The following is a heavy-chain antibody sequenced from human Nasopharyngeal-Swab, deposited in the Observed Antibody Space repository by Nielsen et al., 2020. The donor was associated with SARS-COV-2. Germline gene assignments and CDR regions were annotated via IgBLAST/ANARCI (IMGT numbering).Heavy chain of an antibody. CDR3: AEKGYTSSWYFY. J-gene: IGHJ4*02. CDR1: GGSFSGYY. Sequence: SETLPLTCAMYGGSFSGYYWSWIRQPPGKGLEWIGEINHSGSTDYNPSHKSRVTISLDTSKNQFSLKLRSVTAADTAVYYCAEKGYTSSWYFYWGQGTMVTVSS. V-gene: IGHV4-34*01. D-gene: IGHD6-13*01. CDR2: INHSGST.